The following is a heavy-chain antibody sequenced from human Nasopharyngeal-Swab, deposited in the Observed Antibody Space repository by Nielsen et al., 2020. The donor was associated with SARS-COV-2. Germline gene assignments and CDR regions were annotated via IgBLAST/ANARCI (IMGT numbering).Heavy chain of an antibody. CDR3: ARGDFEVEQQLANYYYGMDV. J-gene: IGHJ6*02. Sequence: SVKVSCKASGGTFSSYAISWVRQAPGQGLEWMGGIIPIFGTANYAQKFQGRVTITADKSTSTAYMELSSLRSEDTAVYYCARGDFEVEQQLANYYYGMDVWGQGTTVTVSS. CDR2: IIPIFGTA. CDR1: GGTFSSYA. D-gene: IGHD6-13*01. V-gene: IGHV1-69*06.